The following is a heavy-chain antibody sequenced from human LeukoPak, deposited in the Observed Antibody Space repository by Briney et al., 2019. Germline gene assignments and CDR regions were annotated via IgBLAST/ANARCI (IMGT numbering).Heavy chain of an antibody. V-gene: IGHV3-7*01. CDR1: GFFFGNYW. D-gene: IGHD2/OR15-2a*01. J-gene: IGHJ4*02. Sequence: GGSLRLSCAASGFFFGNYWMSWVRQAPGKGLEWVASVRPDGGQGYYLDSIKGRFTIYRDNAENSLYLQMSSLSAEDTAVYYCVRLMGGATTYDFWGQGTLVTVSS. CDR3: VRLMGGATTYDF. CDR2: VRPDGGQG.